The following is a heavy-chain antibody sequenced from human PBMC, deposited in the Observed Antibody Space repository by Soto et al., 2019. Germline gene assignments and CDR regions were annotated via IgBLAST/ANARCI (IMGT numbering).Heavy chain of an antibody. J-gene: IGHJ3*02. CDR2: IFWNDYK. CDR1: GFSLSTTGVA. CDR3: AHYLSGYYYVSGSSCAFDI. Sequence: SGPTLVNPTRTLTLTCTFSGFSLSTTGVAVGWIRRSPGRALEWLAVIFWNDYKTYSPSLENRLTITKDTSKDQVVLSMTNVDPVDTATYYCAHYLSGYYYVSGSSCAFDIWGQGTMVTVSS. V-gene: IGHV2-5*01. D-gene: IGHD3-10*01.